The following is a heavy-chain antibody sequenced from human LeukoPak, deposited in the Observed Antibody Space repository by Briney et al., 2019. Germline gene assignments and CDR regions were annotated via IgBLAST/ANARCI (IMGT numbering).Heavy chain of an antibody. CDR1: GFTFSSYA. CDR2: ISGSGGST. J-gene: IGHJ4*02. CDR3: AKDPHYDSSGYYLD. Sequence: GGSLRLSCAASGFTFSSYAMSWDRQAPGKGLEWVSAISGSGGSTYYADSVKGRFTISRDNSKNTLYLQMNSLRAEDTAVYYCAKDPHYDSSGYYLDWGQGTLVTVSS. D-gene: IGHD3-22*01. V-gene: IGHV3-23*01.